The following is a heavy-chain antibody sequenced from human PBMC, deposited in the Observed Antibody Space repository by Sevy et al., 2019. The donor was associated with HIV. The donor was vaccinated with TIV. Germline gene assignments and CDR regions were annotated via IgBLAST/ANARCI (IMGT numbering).Heavy chain of an antibody. V-gene: IGHV4-4*02. CDR2: IYHSGST. Sequence: SETLSLTCAVSGGSISSSNWWSWVRQPPGKGLEWIGEIYHSGSTNYNPSLKSRVTISVDKSKNQFSLKLTSVTAADTAVYYCARQNIVVVVAATPIYWFDPWGQGTLVTVSS. CDR1: GGSISSSNW. CDR3: ARQNIVVVVAATPIYWFDP. D-gene: IGHD2-15*01. J-gene: IGHJ5*02.